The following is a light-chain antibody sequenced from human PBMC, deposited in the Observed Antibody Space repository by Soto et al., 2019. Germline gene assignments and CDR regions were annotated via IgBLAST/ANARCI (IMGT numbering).Light chain of an antibody. CDR3: RQRSNWPSYT. J-gene: IGKJ2*01. CDR1: QSVSSY. V-gene: IGKV3-11*01. Sequence: EIVLTQSPATLSLSPGERATLSCRASQSVSSYLAWYQQKPGQAPRLLIYDASNRATGIPARFSGSGSGTEFTLTIRGLEPEDFGVYYCRQRSNWPSYTFGQGTRLEIK. CDR2: DAS.